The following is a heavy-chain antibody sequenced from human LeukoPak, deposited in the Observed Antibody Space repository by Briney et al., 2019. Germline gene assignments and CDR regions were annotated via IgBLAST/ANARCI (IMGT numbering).Heavy chain of an antibody. CDR2: IKSKTAGGRT. CDR3: STSPPLAFMAGNRQSYYMDV. D-gene: IGHD6-19*01. J-gene: IGHJ6*03. Sequence: GGSLRLSCAASGFSFTDVWMSWVRQAPGKGLEWVGRIKSKTAGGRTDFAAPFEGRFTISRDDSKKTLYLQMNSLKTEDTGVYYCSTSPPLAFMAGNRQSYYMDVWGKGTKVTVSS. CDR1: GFSFTDVW. V-gene: IGHV3-15*01.